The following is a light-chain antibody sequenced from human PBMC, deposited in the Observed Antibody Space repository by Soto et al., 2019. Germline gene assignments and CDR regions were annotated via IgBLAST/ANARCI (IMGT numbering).Light chain of an antibody. CDR2: EVT. V-gene: IGLV2-8*01. CDR1: KNDIGVYDF. Sequence: QSVLTQPPSASGSPGQSVTISCTGTKNDIGVYDFVSWYQHHPGKAPRLIIYEVTKRPSGVPDRVFGSKSGNTASLTVSGLQADDEADYYCCSFAGTNSFVFGTGTKVTVL. J-gene: IGLJ1*01. CDR3: CSFAGTNSFV.